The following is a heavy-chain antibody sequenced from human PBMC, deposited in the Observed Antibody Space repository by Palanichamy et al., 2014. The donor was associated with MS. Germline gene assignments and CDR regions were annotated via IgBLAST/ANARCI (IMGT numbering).Heavy chain of an antibody. Sequence: QVQLVQSGAEVKKPGASVKVSCKTSGYTFNSFYTHWVRQAPGQGLEWLGLINPSGGSTTYAQKFQGRVTVTTHTSTTTVYMELSSLRSEDTAVYYCARGYWEFDYWGQGTLVTVPS. CDR3: ARGYWEFDY. D-gene: IGHD2-8*02. CDR1: GYTFNSFY. V-gene: IGHV1-46*02. J-gene: IGHJ4*02. CDR2: INPSGGST.